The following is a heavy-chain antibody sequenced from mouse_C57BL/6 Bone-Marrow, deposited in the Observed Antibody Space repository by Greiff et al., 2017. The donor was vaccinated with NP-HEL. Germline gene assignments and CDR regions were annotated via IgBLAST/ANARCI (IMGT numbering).Heavy chain of an antibody. V-gene: IGHV14-4*01. D-gene: IGHD2-3*01. CDR1: GFNIKDDY. J-gene: IGHJ4*01. CDR3: TRWLLSLYAMDY. CDR2: IDPENGDT. Sequence: EVQLQQSGAELVRPGASVKLSCTASGFNIKDDYMHWVKQRPEQGLEWIGWIDPENGDTEYASKFQGTATITADTSSNTAYLQLSSLTSDDTAVYYCTRWLLSLYAMDYWGQGTSVTVSS.